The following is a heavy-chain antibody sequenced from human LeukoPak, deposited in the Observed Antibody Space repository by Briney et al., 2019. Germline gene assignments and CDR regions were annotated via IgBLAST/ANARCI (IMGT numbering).Heavy chain of an antibody. Sequence: SGGSLRLSCAASGFTFSSYGMHWVRQAPGKGLEWVAVISYDGSNKYYADSVRGRFTISRDNSKNTLCLQMNSLRAEDTAVYYCAKGGVTRASDYWGQGTLVAVSS. CDR3: AKGGVTRASDY. V-gene: IGHV3-30*18. J-gene: IGHJ4*02. D-gene: IGHD2-21*02. CDR1: GFTFSSYG. CDR2: ISYDGSNK.